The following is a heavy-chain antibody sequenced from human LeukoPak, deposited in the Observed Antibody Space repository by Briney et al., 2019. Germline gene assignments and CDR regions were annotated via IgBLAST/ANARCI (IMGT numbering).Heavy chain of an antibody. V-gene: IGHV4-59*01. Sequence: SETLSLTCTVSGGSIRRYYWSWIRQPPGKGLEWIGYIYYSGSTNYNPSLKSRVTISVDTSKNQFSLKLSSVTAADTAVYYWARGWYSGSTIDYWGQGTLVTVSS. CDR3: ARGWYSGSTIDY. CDR2: IYYSGST. CDR1: GGSIRRYY. D-gene: IGHD1-26*01. J-gene: IGHJ4*02.